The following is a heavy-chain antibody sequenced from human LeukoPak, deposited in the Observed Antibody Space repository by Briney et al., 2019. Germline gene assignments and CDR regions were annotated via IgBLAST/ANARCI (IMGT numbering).Heavy chain of an antibody. V-gene: IGHV1-18*01. CDR1: GYTFTRYG. CDR2: ISAYNGNT. J-gene: IGHJ3*02. CDR3: ARGRIVVVPAAPIHAGDAFDI. D-gene: IGHD2-2*01. Sequence: ASVKVSCKASGYTFTRYGISWVRQAPGQGLEWMGWISAYNGNTNYAQKLQGRVTMTTDTSTSTAYMELRSLRSDDTAVYYCARGRIVVVPAAPIHAGDAFDIWGQGTMVTVSS.